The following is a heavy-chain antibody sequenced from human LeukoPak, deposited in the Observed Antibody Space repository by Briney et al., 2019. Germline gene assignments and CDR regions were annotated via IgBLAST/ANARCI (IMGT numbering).Heavy chain of an antibody. J-gene: IGHJ4*02. V-gene: IGHV3-74*01. CDR3: AKVRVDILVVPDGPLDY. Sequence: QSGGSLRLSCAASGFTFSSYWMHWVRQAPGKGLVWVSRINSDGSSTSYADSVKGRFTISRDNAKNTLYLQMNSLRVEDTAVYYCAKVRVDILVVPDGPLDYWGQGTLVTVSS. CDR1: GFTFSSYW. D-gene: IGHD2-2*01. CDR2: INSDGSST.